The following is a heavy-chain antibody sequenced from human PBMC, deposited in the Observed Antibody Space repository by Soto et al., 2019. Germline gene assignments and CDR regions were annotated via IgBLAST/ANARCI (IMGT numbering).Heavy chain of an antibody. J-gene: IGHJ4*02. CDR3: ARHQGWFGDLIIDC. D-gene: IGHD3-10*01. Sequence: QLLESGPGLVKPSETLSLTCTVSGGSISSSSYYWGWIRQPPGKGLEWIGSIYYSGSTYYTPSLKSRVTISVDTSKNQFSLNLNSVTAADTAVYYCARHQGWFGDLIIDCWGQGTLVTVSS. CDR2: IYYSGST. CDR1: GGSISSSSYY. V-gene: IGHV4-39*01.